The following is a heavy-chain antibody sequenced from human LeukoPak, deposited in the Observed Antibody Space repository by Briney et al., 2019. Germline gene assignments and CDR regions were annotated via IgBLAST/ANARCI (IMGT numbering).Heavy chain of an antibody. V-gene: IGHV3-9*01. D-gene: IGHD2-8*01. Sequence: GGSLRLSCAASGFTVSSNYMSWVRQVPGKGLEWVSSISWNSDNIDYVDSVKGRFTISRDNAKNSLYLQMNSLRPEDTAFYYCAKEGSVCTNGICRYFDFWGQGALVTVSS. CDR1: GFTVSSNY. CDR3: AKEGSVCTNGICRYFDF. CDR2: ISWNSDNI. J-gene: IGHJ4*02.